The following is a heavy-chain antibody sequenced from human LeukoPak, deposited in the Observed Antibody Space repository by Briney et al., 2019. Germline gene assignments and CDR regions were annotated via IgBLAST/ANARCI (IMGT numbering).Heavy chain of an antibody. D-gene: IGHD3-10*01. J-gene: IGHJ4*01. CDR3: VRGERLGGDY. V-gene: IGHV4-59*01. CDR2: ISYSGGT. Sequence: PSETLSLTCSVSGVSISSYYWSWIRQSPGKGLEWIGYISYSGGTNYNPSLKSRGTISLDTSKNQFSLQLSSVTAADTAVYYCVRGERLGGDYWGHGTLVTVSS. CDR1: GVSISSYY.